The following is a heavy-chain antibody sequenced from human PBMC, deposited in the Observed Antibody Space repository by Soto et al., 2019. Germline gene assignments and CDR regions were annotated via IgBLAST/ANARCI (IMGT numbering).Heavy chain of an antibody. V-gene: IGHV1-18*01. Sequence: GASVKVSCKTFGYTFTSYGIGWARQAPGQGLEWMGWINTYNGNTNYAQKLQGRVTMTTDTSTSTAYMELRSLRSDDTAVYYCARFHPIVATITGFDYWGQGTLVTVSS. J-gene: IGHJ4*02. CDR1: GYTFTSYG. CDR2: INTYNGNT. CDR3: ARFHPIVATITGFDY. D-gene: IGHD5-12*01.